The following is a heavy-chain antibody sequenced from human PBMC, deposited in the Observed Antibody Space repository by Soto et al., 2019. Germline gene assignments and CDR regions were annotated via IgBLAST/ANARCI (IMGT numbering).Heavy chain of an antibody. Sequence: QVQLVQSGAEVKKPGSSVKVSCKASGGTFSSYGISWVRQAPGQGLEWMGGIIPIFGTANYAQKFQGRVTMTADESTSTAYMELSSLRSEDTAVYYCARARSSPAYYYGMDVWGQGTTVTVSS. J-gene: IGHJ6*02. V-gene: IGHV1-69*12. CDR3: ARARSSPAYYYGMDV. D-gene: IGHD6-13*01. CDR2: IIPIFGTA. CDR1: GGTFSSYG.